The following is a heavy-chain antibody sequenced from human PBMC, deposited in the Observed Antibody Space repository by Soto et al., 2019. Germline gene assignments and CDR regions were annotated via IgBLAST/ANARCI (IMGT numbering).Heavy chain of an antibody. CDR3: VKNSGWFNT. Sequence: GGSLRLSYAASGFTFGTTDMSWVRQAPGEGLEWVSTIDGSGGITYYADSVKGRFTISRDNSRNTVYLQMNSLRGDDTALYYCVKNSGWFNTWGQGALVTV. J-gene: IGHJ5*02. CDR2: IDGSGGIT. V-gene: IGHV3-23*01. D-gene: IGHD3-10*01. CDR1: GFTFGTTD.